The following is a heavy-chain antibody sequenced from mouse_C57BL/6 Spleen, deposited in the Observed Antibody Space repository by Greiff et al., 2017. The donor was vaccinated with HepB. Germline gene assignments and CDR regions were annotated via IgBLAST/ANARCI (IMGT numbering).Heavy chain of an antibody. V-gene: IGHV1-53*01. CDR2: INPSNGGT. CDR1: GYPFTSYW. CDR3: GITTVVARDFDY. J-gene: IGHJ2*01. Sequence: QVQLQQPGTELVKPGASVKLSCKASGYPFTSYWMHWVKQRPGQGLEWIGNINPSNGGTNYHEKFKSKATLTVDKSSSTAYLQLSSLTSEDSAVYYCGITTVVARDFDYWGQGTTLTVSS. D-gene: IGHD1-1*01.